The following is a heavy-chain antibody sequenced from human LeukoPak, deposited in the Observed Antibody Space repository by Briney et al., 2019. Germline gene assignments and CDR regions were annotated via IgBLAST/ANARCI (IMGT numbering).Heavy chain of an antibody. Sequence: GGSLRLSCAASGFTFSSYWMSWVRQAPGKGLEWVANIKQDGSEKYYVDSVKGRFTISRDNAKNSLYLQMNSLRAEDTAVYYCARGSDYYGSGSHFDYWGQGTLVTVSS. CDR2: IKQDGSEK. CDR3: ARGSDYYGSGSHFDY. V-gene: IGHV3-7*01. D-gene: IGHD3-10*01. J-gene: IGHJ4*02. CDR1: GFTFSSYW.